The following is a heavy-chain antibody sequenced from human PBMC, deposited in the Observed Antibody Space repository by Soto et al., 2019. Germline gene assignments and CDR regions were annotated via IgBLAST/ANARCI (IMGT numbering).Heavy chain of an antibody. D-gene: IGHD2-21*02. CDR1: GFTLSSYG. Sequence: GRSLRLSCAAAGFTLSSYGMHWVRQAPGKGLEWVAVIWYDGSNKYYADSVKGRFAISRDNSKNTLYLQMNSLRAEDTSVDDCASSHPGQPLLSDYWGQATLVTVSS. J-gene: IGHJ4*02. V-gene: IGHV3-33*01. CDR2: IWYDGSNK. CDR3: ASSHPGQPLLSDY.